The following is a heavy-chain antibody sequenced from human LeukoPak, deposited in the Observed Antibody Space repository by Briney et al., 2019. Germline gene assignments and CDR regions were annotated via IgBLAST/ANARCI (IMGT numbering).Heavy chain of an antibody. Sequence: PGGSLRLSCAASGFTFSSYAMSWVRQAPGKGLEWVSAISGSGGSTYYADSVKGRFTISRDNSKNTLYLQMNSLGPEDTALYYCAKVEPAKGFGEMLMSYYYYYMDVWGKGTTVTISS. V-gene: IGHV3-23*01. CDR2: ISGSGGST. J-gene: IGHJ6*03. D-gene: IGHD3-10*01. CDR1: GFTFSSYA. CDR3: AKVEPAKGFGEMLMSYYYYYMDV.